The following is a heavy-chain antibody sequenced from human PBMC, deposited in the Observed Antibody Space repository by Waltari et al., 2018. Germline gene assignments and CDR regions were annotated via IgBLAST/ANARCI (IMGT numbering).Heavy chain of an antibody. CDR2: IYTSGST. CDR1: GGSISSYY. D-gene: IGHD2-2*01. V-gene: IGHV4-4*07. CDR3: ARGTDIVVVPAARDNWFDP. Sequence: QVQLQESGPGLVKPSETLSLTCTVSGGSISSYYWSWIRQPAGKGLEWIGRIYTSGSTNYNPPLKSRVTMSVDTSKNQFSLKLSSVTAADTAVYYCARGTDIVVVPAARDNWFDPWGQGTLVTVSS. J-gene: IGHJ5*02.